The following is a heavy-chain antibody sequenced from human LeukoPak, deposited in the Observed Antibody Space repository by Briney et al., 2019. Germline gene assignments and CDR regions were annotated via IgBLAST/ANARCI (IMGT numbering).Heavy chain of an antibody. CDR2: IYSGGST. CDR3: ARLSSRVVVITDHDAFDI. CDR1: GFTFSSYG. Sequence: GGSLRLSCAASGFTFSSYGMSWVRQAPGKGLEWVSVIYSGGSTYYADSVKGRFTISRDNSKNTLYLQMNSLRAEDTAVYYCARLSSRVVVITDHDAFDIWGQGTMVTVSS. J-gene: IGHJ3*02. D-gene: IGHD3-22*01. V-gene: IGHV3-53*01.